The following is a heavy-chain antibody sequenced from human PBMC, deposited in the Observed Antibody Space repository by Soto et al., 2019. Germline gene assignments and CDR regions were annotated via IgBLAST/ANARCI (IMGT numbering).Heavy chain of an antibody. Sequence: SETLSLTCAVSGGSISGINWWYWVRQPPGKGLEWIGEIYHSGTTNYNPSLKSRVTISVDKSKNQFSLKLSSVTAADTAVYYCVKHGGGMAGWTQRTTVPVSS. V-gene: IGHV4-4*02. CDR2: IYHSGTT. CDR1: GGSISGINW. CDR3: VKHGGGMAG. J-gene: IGHJ6*02.